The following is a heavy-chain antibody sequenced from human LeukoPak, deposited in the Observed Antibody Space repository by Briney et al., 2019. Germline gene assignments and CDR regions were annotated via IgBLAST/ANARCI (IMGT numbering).Heavy chain of an antibody. CDR2: INHSGST. CDR1: GGSFSGYY. CDR3: ARDPVRGVPRSDWFDP. D-gene: IGHD3-10*01. V-gene: IGHV4-34*01. Sequence: PSETLSLTCAVYGGSFSGYYWSWIRQPPGKGLEWIGEINHSGSTNYNPSLKSRVTISGDTSKNQFSLKLSSVTAADTAVYYCARDPVRGVPRSDWFDPWGQGTLVTVSS. J-gene: IGHJ5*02.